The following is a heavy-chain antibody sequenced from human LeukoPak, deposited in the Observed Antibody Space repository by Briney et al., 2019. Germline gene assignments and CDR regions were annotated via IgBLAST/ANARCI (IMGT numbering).Heavy chain of an antibody. Sequence: GGAPRTSRAAPGITLSSYGLARGRPAPGKGLEGGAIISYDGSNKYYADSVKGRFTISRDNSKNTLYLQMNSLRAEDTAVYYCAKDLWFGELSPFDYWGQGTLVTVSS. D-gene: IGHD3-10*01. CDR1: GITLSSYG. V-gene: IGHV3-30*18. CDR2: ISYDGSNK. CDR3: AKDLWFGELSPFDY. J-gene: IGHJ4*02.